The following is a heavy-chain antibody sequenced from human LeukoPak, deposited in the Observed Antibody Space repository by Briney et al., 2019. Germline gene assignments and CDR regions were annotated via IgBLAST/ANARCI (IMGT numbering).Heavy chain of an antibody. Sequence: RASVNVSCKASGGTFFSYAISWVRQAPGQGLEWMGRIIPILGIANYAQKFQGRVTITADKSTSTAYMELSSLRSEDTAVYYCARERAEMATMDYWGQGTLVTVSS. CDR1: GGTFFSYA. V-gene: IGHV1-69*04. CDR2: IIPILGIA. CDR3: ARERAEMATMDY. J-gene: IGHJ4*02. D-gene: IGHD5-24*01.